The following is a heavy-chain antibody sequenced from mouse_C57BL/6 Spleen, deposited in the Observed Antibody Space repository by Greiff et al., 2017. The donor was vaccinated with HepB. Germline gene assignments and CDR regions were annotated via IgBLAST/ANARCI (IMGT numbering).Heavy chain of an antibody. D-gene: IGHD1-1*01. J-gene: IGHJ3*01. CDR1: GFTFSDYY. CDR2: ISNGGGST. CDR3: ARQNYGNWFAY. V-gene: IGHV5-12*01. Sequence: DVMLVESGGGLVQPGGSLKLSCAASGFTFSDYYMYWVRQTPEKRLEWVAYISNGGGSTYYPDTVKGRFTISRDNAKNTLYLQMSRLKSEDTAMYYCARQNYGNWFAYWGQGTLVTVSA.